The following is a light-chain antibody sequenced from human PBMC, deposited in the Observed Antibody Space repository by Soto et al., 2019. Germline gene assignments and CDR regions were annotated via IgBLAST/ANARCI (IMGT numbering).Light chain of an antibody. Sequence: EIVLTQSPGTLSLSPGERATLSCRASQSVSGTYLAWYQQKPGQSPRLLIFGASSRATGFPDRFSGSGSGTDFTLTISRLEPEDFAGYYCQQYGSSPPTFGQGTKLEIK. V-gene: IGKV3-20*01. CDR1: QSVSGTY. CDR2: GAS. J-gene: IGKJ2*01. CDR3: QQYGSSPPT.